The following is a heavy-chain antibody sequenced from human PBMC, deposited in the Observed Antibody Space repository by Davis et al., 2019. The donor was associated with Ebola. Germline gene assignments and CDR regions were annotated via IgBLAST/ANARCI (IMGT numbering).Heavy chain of an antibody. CDR2: ISSSGSTI. J-gene: IGHJ6*04. CDR3: ARVSEHGMDV. V-gene: IGHV3-11*04. Sequence: GESLKISCAASGFTFSDYYMSWIRQAPGKGLEWVSYISSSGSTIYYADSVKGRFTISRDNAKNSLYLQMNSLRAEDTAVYYCARVSEHGMDVWGKGTTVTVSS. CDR1: GFTFSDYY.